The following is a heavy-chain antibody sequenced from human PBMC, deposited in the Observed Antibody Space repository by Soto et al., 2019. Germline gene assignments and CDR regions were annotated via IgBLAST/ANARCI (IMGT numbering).Heavy chain of an antibody. CDR3: STQLRDIVAPPLNYYYYYMDV. CDR1: GGSISSGGYY. Sequence: PSETLSLTCTVSGGSISSGGYYWSWIRQHPGKGLEWIGYIYYSGSTYYNPSLKSRVTISVDTSKNQFSLKLSSVTAADTAVYYCSTQLRDIVAPPLNYYYYYMDVWGKGTTVTVSS. V-gene: IGHV4-31*03. D-gene: IGHD5-12*01. CDR2: IYYSGST. J-gene: IGHJ6*03.